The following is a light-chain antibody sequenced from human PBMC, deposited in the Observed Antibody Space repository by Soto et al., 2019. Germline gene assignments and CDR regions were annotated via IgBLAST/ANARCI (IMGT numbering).Light chain of an antibody. CDR2: GAS. Sequence: EIVMTPSPATLSVSPVERATLSCRASQSVSRNLAWYQQKPGQAPRLLIYGASIRATGVPARFSGGGSGTEFTLTISSLQSEDFAVYYCQQFNTWPRDTFGQGTKVDIK. V-gene: IGKV3-15*01. CDR1: QSVSRN. J-gene: IGKJ1*01. CDR3: QQFNTWPRDT.